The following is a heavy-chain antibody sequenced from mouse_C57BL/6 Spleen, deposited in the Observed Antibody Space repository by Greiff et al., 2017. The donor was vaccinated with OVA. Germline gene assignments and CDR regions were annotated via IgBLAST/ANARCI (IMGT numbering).Heavy chain of an antibody. J-gene: IGHJ3*01. CDR1: GYSFTDYN. V-gene: IGHV1-39*01. D-gene: IGHD1-1*01. Sequence: EVKLQESGPELVKPGASVKISCKASGYSFTDYNMNWVKQSNGKSLEWIGVINPNYGTTSYNQKFKGKATLTVAQSSSTAYMQLNSLTSEDSAVYYGTESSWFAYWGQGTLVTVSA. CDR3: TESSWFAY. CDR2: INPNYGTT.